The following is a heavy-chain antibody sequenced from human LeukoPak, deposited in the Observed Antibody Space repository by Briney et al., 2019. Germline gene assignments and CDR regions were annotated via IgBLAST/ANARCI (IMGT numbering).Heavy chain of an antibody. CDR3: ARDGAGGRYSVYYYGMDV. CDR2: ISYDGSNK. D-gene: IGHD1-26*01. Sequence: GGSLRLSCAASGFTFSSYAMHWVRQAPGKGLEWVAVISYDGSNKYYADSVKGRFTISRDNSKNTLYLQMNSLRAEDTAVYYCARDGAGGRYSVYYYGMDVWGQGTTVTVSS. J-gene: IGHJ6*02. V-gene: IGHV3-30-3*01. CDR1: GFTFSSYA.